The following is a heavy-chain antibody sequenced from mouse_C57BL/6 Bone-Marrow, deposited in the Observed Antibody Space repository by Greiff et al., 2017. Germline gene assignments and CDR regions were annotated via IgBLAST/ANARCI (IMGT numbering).Heavy chain of an antibody. Sequence: VQLQQPGAELVKPGASVKMSCKASGYTFTSYWITWVQQRPGQGLEWLGDIYPGSGSTYYNEKFTSKATRTVDTSSSTAYMQLSSLTSEDSAVYYSARPYYSDYWYFDVGGTGTTVTVSA. J-gene: IGHJ1*03. V-gene: IGHV1-55*01. CDR2: IYPGSGST. D-gene: IGHD2-12*01. CDR1: GYTFTSYW. CDR3: ARPYYSDYWYFDV.